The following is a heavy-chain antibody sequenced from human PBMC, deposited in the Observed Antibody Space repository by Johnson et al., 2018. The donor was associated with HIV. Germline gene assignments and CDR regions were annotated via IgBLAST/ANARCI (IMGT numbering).Heavy chain of an antibody. V-gene: IGHV3-11*01. D-gene: IGHD6-19*01. CDR2: ISSSGSTI. CDR1: GFTFSDYY. Sequence: QVQLVESGGGVVQPGRSLRLSCAASGFTFSDYYMSWIRQAPGKGLEWVSYISSSGSTIYYADSVKGRFTISRDNSKNTLYLQMNSLRAEDTAVYYCAKSVGSWGAVAGTDAFDIWGQGTMVTVSS. CDR3: AKSVGSWGAVAGTDAFDI. J-gene: IGHJ3*02.